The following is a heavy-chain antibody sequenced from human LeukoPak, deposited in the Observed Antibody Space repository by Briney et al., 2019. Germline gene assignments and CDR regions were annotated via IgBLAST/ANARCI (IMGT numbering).Heavy chain of an antibody. CDR1: GFTFNRCW. J-gene: IGHJ1*01. V-gene: IGHV3-7*01. CDR2: INPDGRDT. CDR3: TSWGDTTAEYFQR. D-gene: IGHD2-21*02. Sequence: GGSLRLSCVVSGFTFNRCWMNWVRQAPGKGLEWVAHINPDGRDTYYVDSVEGRFTISRDNAQNSMYLQMNSLRVEDTAVYYCTSWGDTTAEYFQRWGQGTLVTVSS.